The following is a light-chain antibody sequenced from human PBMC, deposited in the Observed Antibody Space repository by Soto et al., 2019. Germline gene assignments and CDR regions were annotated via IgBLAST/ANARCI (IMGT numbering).Light chain of an antibody. CDR2: DAS. CDR1: QSISSW. J-gene: IGKJ3*01. CDR3: QQYNSTGVT. V-gene: IGKV1-5*01. Sequence: DTQMTQSPSTLSASVGDRVTITCRASQSISSWLAWYQQKPGKAPKLLIYDASSLESGVPSRFSGSGSGTEFTLTISSLQPDDFATYYCQQYNSTGVTFGPGTKVDIK.